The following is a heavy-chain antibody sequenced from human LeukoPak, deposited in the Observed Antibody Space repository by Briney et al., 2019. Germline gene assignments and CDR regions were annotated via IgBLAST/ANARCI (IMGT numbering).Heavy chain of an antibody. CDR2: IDTDGSGT. J-gene: IGHJ4*02. CDR1: GITFNNYW. D-gene: IGHD6-19*01. Sequence: GGSLRLSCAASGITFNNYWLHWVRQAPGKGLVWVSRIDTDGSGTIYADSVKGRFTISRDNAKNTLYLQMTSLRTEDTAVYYCARGGFSSGLDYWGQGILVTVSS. CDR3: ARGGFSSGLDY. V-gene: IGHV3-74*01.